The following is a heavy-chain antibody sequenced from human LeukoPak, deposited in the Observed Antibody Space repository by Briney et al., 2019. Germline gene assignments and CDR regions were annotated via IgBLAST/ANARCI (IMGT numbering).Heavy chain of an antibody. CDR3: ARDRGYGGDNWFDP. D-gene: IGHD4/OR15-4a*01. CDR1: GFTFSSYA. V-gene: IGHV3-30*04. CDR2: ISYDGSNK. J-gene: IGHJ5*02. Sequence: LPGGSLRLSCAASGFTFSSYAMPWVRQAPGKGLEWVAVISYDGSNKYYADSVKGRFTISRDNSKNTLYLQMNSLRAEDTAVYYCARDRGYGGDNWFDPWGQGTLVTVSS.